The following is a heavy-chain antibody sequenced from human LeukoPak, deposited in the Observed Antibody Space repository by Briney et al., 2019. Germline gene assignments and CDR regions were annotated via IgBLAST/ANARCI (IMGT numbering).Heavy chain of an antibody. CDR3: ARAREHDYVWGSYRR. Sequence: GASVTVSCKASGYTFTSYGISWVRQAPGQGLEWMGWISAYNGNTNYVQKLQGRVTMTTDTSTSKAYLELRSLRSDDTAVYYCARAREHDYVWGSYRRWGQGTLVTVSS. J-gene: IGHJ4*02. CDR2: ISAYNGNT. V-gene: IGHV1-18*04. D-gene: IGHD3-16*02. CDR1: GYTFTSYG.